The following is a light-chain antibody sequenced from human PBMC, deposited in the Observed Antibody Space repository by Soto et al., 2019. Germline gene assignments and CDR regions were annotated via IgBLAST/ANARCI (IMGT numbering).Light chain of an antibody. Sequence: EIVMTQSPVILSVSPGERATLSCWASQSVGSILAWYQQKPGQAPRLLIYGASTRATGIPARFSGSGSGTEFTLTLSGLQSEDAAVYYCQQYNDWPRTFGQGTKVEIK. V-gene: IGKV3-15*01. CDR3: QQYNDWPRT. J-gene: IGKJ1*01. CDR1: QSVGSI. CDR2: GAS.